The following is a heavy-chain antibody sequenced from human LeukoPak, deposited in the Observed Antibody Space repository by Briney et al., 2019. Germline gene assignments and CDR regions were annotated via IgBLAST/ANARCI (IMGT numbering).Heavy chain of an antibody. CDR2: INPNSGGT. D-gene: IGHD2-2*01. CDR1: GYTFTGYY. Sequence: ASVKVSCKASGYTFTGYYMHWARQAPGQGLEWMGWINPNSGGTNYAQKFQGRVTMTRDTSISTAYMELSSLRSEDTAVYYCARIVYDCSSTSCPFDYWGQGTLVTVSS. CDR3: ARIVYDCSSTSCPFDY. V-gene: IGHV1-2*02. J-gene: IGHJ4*02.